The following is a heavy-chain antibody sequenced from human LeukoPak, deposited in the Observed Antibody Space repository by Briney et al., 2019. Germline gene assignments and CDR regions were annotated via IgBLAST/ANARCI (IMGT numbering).Heavy chain of an antibody. D-gene: IGHD3-22*01. V-gene: IGHV1-46*01. Sequence: ASVTVSCKASGYTFTSYYMHWVRQAPGQGLEWMGIINPSGGSTSYAQKFQGRVTMTEDTSTDTAYMELSSLRSEDTAVYYCATDPYYYDSSGFDYWGQGTLVTVSS. CDR2: INPSGGST. CDR3: ATDPYYYDSSGFDY. CDR1: GYTFTSYY. J-gene: IGHJ4*02.